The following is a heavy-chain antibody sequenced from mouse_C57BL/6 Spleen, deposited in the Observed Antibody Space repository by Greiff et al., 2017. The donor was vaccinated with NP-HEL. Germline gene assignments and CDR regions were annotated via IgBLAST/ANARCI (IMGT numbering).Heavy chain of an antibody. D-gene: IGHD2-3*01. CDR3: ARGFLSSFDY. Sequence: DVKLQESGPELVKPGASVKMSCKASGYTFTDYNMHWVKQSHGKSLEWIGYINPNNGGTSYNQKFKGKATLTVNKSSSTAYMELRSLTSEDSAVYYCARGFLSSFDYWGQGTTLTVSS. J-gene: IGHJ2*01. CDR2: INPNNGGT. V-gene: IGHV1-22*01. CDR1: GYTFTDYN.